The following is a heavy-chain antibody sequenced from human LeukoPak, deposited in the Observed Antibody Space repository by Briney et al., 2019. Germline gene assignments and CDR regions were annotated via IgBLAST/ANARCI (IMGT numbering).Heavy chain of an antibody. J-gene: IGHJ4*02. D-gene: IGHD3-10*01. Sequence: PGGSLRLSCAASGSTFDDYGMNWVRQAPGKGLEWVSGNADSVKGRFTVSRDNAKTSLYLQMNSLRAEDTAVYYCARRDSGSRGFDSWGQGTLVTVSS. V-gene: IGHV3-20*04. CDR3: ARRDSGSRGFDS. CDR1: GSTFDDYG.